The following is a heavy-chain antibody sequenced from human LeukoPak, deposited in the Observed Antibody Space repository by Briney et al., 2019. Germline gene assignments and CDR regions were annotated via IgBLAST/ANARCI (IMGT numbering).Heavy chain of an antibody. CDR2: INHSGST. D-gene: IGHD6-13*01. V-gene: IGHV4-34*01. CDR3: ARDLRGQQLTEDWLAP. J-gene: IGHJ5*02. CDR1: GGSFSGYY. Sequence: PSETLSLTCAVYGGSFSGYYWSWIRQPPGKGLEWIGEINHSGSTNYNPSLKSRVTISVDTSKNQFSLKLSSVTAADTAVYYCARDLRGQQLTEDWLAPWGQGTLVTVSS.